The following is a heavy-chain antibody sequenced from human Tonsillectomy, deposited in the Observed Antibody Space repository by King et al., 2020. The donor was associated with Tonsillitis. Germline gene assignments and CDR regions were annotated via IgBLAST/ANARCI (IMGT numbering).Heavy chain of an antibody. D-gene: IGHD2-15*01. J-gene: IGHJ4*02. CDR2: IYRSGST. Sequence: QLQESGPGLVKPSETLSLTCTVSGGSISAYYWNWIRQPPGKGLEWIGYIYRSGSTNYNPSLKSRVSISVDTSNNQFSLKLDSVTAADTAVYYCARIQWSPLWGQGTLVTVSS. CDR1: GGSISAYY. V-gene: IGHV4-59*01. CDR3: ARIQWSPL.